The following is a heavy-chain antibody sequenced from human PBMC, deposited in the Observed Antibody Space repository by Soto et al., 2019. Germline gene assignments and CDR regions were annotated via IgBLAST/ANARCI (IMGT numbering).Heavy chain of an antibody. CDR3: ARGSKYRVAFDI. Sequence: SETLSLTCAVYGGSFSGYYWSWIRQPPGKGLEWIGEINHCGSTNYNPSLKSRVTISVDTSKNQLYLKLSSVTAADTAVYYCARGSKYRVAFDIWGQGTMVTVSS. CDR1: GGSFSGYY. D-gene: IGHD6-6*01. V-gene: IGHV4-34*01. J-gene: IGHJ3*02. CDR2: INHCGST.